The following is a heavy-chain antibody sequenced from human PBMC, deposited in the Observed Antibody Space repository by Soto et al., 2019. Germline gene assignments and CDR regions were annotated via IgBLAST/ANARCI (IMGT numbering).Heavy chain of an antibody. CDR2: IYYSGST. Sequence: SETLSLTCTVSGGSISSSSYYWGWIRQHPGKGLEWIGYIYYSGSTYYNPSLKSRVTISVDTSKNQFSLKLSSVTAADTAVYYCAGYSSSWYYFDYWGQGTLVTVSS. CDR1: GGSISSSSYY. V-gene: IGHV4-31*03. CDR3: AGYSSSWYYFDY. D-gene: IGHD6-13*01. J-gene: IGHJ4*02.